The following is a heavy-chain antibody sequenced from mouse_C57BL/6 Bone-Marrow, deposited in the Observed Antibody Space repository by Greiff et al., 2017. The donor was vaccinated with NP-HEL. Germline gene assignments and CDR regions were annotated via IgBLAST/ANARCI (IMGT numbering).Heavy chain of an antibody. V-gene: IGHV1-64*01. CDR2: IHPNSGST. D-gene: IGHD2-3*01. CDR1: GYTFTSYW. CDR3: ARHGMGYFDV. J-gene: IGHJ1*03. Sequence: QVHVKQPGAELVKPGASVKLSCKASGYTFTSYWMHWVKQRPGQGLEWIGMIHPNSGSTNYNEKFKSKATLTVDKSSSTAYMQLSSLTSEDSAVYYCARHGMGYFDVWGTGTTVTVSS.